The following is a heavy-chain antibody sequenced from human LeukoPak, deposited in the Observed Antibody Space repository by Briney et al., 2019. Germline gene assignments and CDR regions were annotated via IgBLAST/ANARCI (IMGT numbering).Heavy chain of an antibody. J-gene: IGHJ4*01. D-gene: IGHD3-22*01. CDR1: GYHLSSGYY. Sequence: MSSETLSLTCAVSGYHLSSGYYWGWLRQPLGKGLQWIGSGFHIGMTYYNPSLKSRVTISLDTSRNEVSLKLNSMTAADTAVYFYVRYTSKGQPPMIRVAFPDHWGRGTLVTVSS. CDR3: VRYTSKGQPPMIRVAFPDH. V-gene: IGHV4-38-2*01. CDR2: GFHIGMT.